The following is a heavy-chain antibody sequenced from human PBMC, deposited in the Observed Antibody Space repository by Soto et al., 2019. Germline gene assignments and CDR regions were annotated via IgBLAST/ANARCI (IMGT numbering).Heavy chain of an antibody. V-gene: IGHV4-59*01. Sequence: QVQLQESGPGLVKPSETLSLTCTVSGGSISSYYWSWIRQPPGKGLEWIGYIYYSGSTNYNPSLQSRVTRSVDTSKNQFSLKLSSVTAADTAVYYCARVETSHYYGMDVWGQGTTVTVSS. CDR1: GGSISSYY. D-gene: IGHD1-1*01. J-gene: IGHJ6*02. CDR3: ARVETSHYYGMDV. CDR2: IYYSGST.